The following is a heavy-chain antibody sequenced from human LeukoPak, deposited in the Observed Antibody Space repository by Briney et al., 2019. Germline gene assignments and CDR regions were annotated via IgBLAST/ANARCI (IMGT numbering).Heavy chain of an antibody. Sequence: PSETLSLTCTVSGGSISSSSYYWGWIRQPPGKGLEWIGSIYYSGSTYYNPSLKSRVTISVDTSKNQFSLKLSSMTAADTAVYYCARHDRGLVTAIPPAFDIWGQGTMVTVS. CDR1: GGSISSSSYY. CDR3: ARHDRGLVTAIPPAFDI. V-gene: IGHV4-39*01. J-gene: IGHJ3*02. D-gene: IGHD2-21*02. CDR2: IYYSGST.